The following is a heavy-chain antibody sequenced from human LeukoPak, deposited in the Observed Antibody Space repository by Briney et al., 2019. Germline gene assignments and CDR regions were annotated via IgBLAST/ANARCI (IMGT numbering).Heavy chain of an antibody. V-gene: IGHV1-2*02. Sequence: ASVKVSCKASGYTFTGYYMHWVRQAPGQGLEWMGWINPNSGGTNYAQKFQGRVTMTRDTSISTAYMELSRLRSDDTAVYYCVRVGYYYDSSGYNGFDYWGQGTLVTVSS. J-gene: IGHJ4*02. CDR3: VRVGYYYDSSGYNGFDY. CDR2: INPNSGGT. D-gene: IGHD3-22*01. CDR1: GYTFTGYY.